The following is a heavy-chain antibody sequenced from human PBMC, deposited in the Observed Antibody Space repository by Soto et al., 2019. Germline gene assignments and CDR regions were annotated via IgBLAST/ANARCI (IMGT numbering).Heavy chain of an antibody. CDR1: GGSISSGGYY. D-gene: IGHD3-10*01. CDR2: IYYSGST. CDR3: ARGDPAGGVSMDGWFDL. Sequence: QVQLQESGPGLVKPSQTLSLTCSVSGGSISSGGYYWSWIRQHPGKGLEWIGFIYYSGSTYYNPSLKSRVTISIDTSQNQFSLRLRSVTAADTAVYYCARGDPAGGVSMDGWFDLWGQGTLVTVSS. J-gene: IGHJ5*02. V-gene: IGHV4-31*03.